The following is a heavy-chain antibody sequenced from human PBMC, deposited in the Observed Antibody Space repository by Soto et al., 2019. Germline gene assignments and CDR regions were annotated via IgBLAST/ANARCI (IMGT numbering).Heavy chain of an antibody. Sequence: SETLSLTCTVSGGSISSYYWSWIRQPPGKGLEWIGYIYYSGSTNYNPSLKSRVTISVDTSKNQFSLKLSSVTAADTAVYYCASKVVAATWSDAFDIWGQGTMVTVS. CDR2: IYYSGST. V-gene: IGHV4-59*08. CDR1: GGSISSYY. J-gene: IGHJ3*02. CDR3: ASKVVAATWSDAFDI. D-gene: IGHD2-15*01.